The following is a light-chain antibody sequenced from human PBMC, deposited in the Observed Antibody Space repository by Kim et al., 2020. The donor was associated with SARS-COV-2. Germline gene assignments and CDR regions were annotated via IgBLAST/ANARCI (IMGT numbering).Light chain of an antibody. CDR2: AAS. CDR3: QQSHSYPRT. Sequence: ASVRDRVTITCRASQDICIDLSWFQQKPGKAPKSLIYAASSLQSGVPSRFSGSRSGTEYTFSISSLQPEDFGTYYCQQSHSYPRTFGQGTKVDIK. J-gene: IGKJ1*01. CDR1: QDICID. V-gene: IGKV1-16*01.